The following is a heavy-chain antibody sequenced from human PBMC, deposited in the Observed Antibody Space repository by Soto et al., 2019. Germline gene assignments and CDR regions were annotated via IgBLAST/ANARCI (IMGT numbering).Heavy chain of an antibody. J-gene: IGHJ6*02. Sequence: LGGSLRLSCAASGFTFDDYAMHWVRQAPGKGLEWVSGISWNSGSIGYADSVKGRFTISRDNAKNSLYLQMNSLRAEDTALYYCAKDIGELLGSYYGMDVWGQGTTVTVSS. CDR3: AKDIGELLGSYYGMDV. D-gene: IGHD1-26*01. V-gene: IGHV3-9*01. CDR2: ISWNSGSI. CDR1: GFTFDDYA.